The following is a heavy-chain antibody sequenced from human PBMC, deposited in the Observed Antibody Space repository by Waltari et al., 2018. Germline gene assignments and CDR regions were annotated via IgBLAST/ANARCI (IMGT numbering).Heavy chain of an antibody. V-gene: IGHV3-23*01. CDR2: ISGSGGSI. J-gene: IGHJ3*02. CDR3: AKDLTGITMIGGAFDI. CDR1: GFTFSSYA. Sequence: EVQLLESGGGLVQPGGSLRLSCAASGFTFSSYAMSWVRQAPGKGLEWVSAISGSGGSIYYADSVKGRFTISRDNSKNTLYLQMNSLRAEDTAVYYCAKDLTGITMIGGAFDIWGQGTMVTVSS. D-gene: IGHD3-22*01.